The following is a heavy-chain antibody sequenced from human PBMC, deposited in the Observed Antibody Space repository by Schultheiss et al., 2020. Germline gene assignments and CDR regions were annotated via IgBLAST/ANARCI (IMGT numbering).Heavy chain of an antibody. CDR3: AKDRYVSGDWYFDL. D-gene: IGHD1-1*01. J-gene: IGHJ2*01. CDR1: GFTFDDYA. Sequence: SLKISCAASGFTFDDYAMHWVRQAPGKGLEWVSGISWNSGSIGYADSVKGRFTISRDNAKNSLYLQMNSLGAEDTALYYCAKDRYVSGDWYFDLWGRDTLVTVSS. CDR2: ISWNSGSI. V-gene: IGHV3-9*01.